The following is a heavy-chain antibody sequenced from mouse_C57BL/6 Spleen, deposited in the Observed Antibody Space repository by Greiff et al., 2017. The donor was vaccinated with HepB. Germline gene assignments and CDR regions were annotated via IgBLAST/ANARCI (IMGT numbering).Heavy chain of an antibody. Sequence: VKLMESGPGLVQPSQSLSITCTVSGFSLTSYGVHWVRQSPGKGLEWLGVIWSGGSTDYNAAFISRLSISKDNSKSQVFFKMNSLQADDTAIYYCARKSSYYYGSSFDYWGQGTTLTVSS. CDR3: ARKSSYYYGSSFDY. V-gene: IGHV2-2*01. D-gene: IGHD1-1*01. J-gene: IGHJ2*01. CDR2: IWSGGST. CDR1: GFSLTSYG.